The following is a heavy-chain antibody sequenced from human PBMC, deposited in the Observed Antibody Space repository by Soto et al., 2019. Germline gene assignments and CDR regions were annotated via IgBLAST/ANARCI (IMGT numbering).Heavy chain of an antibody. CDR3: ARHGSGSQYPVDS. CDR1: GGSITSGDNYY. Sequence: QLQLQESGPGLVQPSGTLSLTCTVSGGSITSGDNYYWGWVRQPPGKGLEYIGSVHHNGRTYSNQALKSRVTVSADTSKNQFSLKLPSVTAADTAVYYGARHGSGSQYPVDSWGQGTLVTVSS. CDR2: VHHNGRT. D-gene: IGHD3-10*01. V-gene: IGHV4-39*01. J-gene: IGHJ4*02.